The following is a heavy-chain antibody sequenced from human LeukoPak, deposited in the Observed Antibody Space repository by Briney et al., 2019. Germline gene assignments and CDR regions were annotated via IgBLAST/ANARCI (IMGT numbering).Heavy chain of an antibody. V-gene: IGHV3-7*01. CDR1: GFTFRTSW. CDR2: RNGDGIET. Sequence: GGSLRLSCEASGFTFRTSWMSWVRQAPGKGLEWVADRNGDGIETYYVHSLRGRFTISRDNANNSLFLQMDSLRAEDTAVYYCARQARVTHFYGGFGSHFDFWGQGILVTVSS. D-gene: IGHD3-10*01. CDR3: ARQARVTHFYGGFGSHFDF. J-gene: IGHJ4*02.